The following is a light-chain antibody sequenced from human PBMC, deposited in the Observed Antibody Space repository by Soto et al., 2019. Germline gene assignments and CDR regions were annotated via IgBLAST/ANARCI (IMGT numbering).Light chain of an antibody. CDR3: QQYNNWPPWT. CDR1: QSVSSN. V-gene: IGKV3-15*01. J-gene: IGKJ1*01. CDR2: GAS. Sequence: EIVMTQSPATLSVSPGERATLSCRASQSVSSNLAWYQQKPGQAPRLLIYGASTRATGIPARFSGSGSGTEFTLTIGSLQSEDFALYYCQQYNNWPPWTFGQGTKVEI.